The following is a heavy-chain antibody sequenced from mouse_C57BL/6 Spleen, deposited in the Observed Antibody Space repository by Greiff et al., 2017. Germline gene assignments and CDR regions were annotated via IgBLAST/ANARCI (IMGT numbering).Heavy chain of an antibody. CDR1: GFSLSTFGMG. CDR3: ARMRREHYAMDY. Sequence: QVTLKESGPGLLQPSQTLRLTCSFSGFSLSTFGMGVGWIRQPPGKGLEWLVHIWWDDDKYYNPALKSRLTISKDTSKNQVFLKIAHVDTADTATYCCARMRREHYAMDYWGQGTSVTVSS. CDR2: IWWDDDK. V-gene: IGHV8-8*01. J-gene: IGHJ4*01.